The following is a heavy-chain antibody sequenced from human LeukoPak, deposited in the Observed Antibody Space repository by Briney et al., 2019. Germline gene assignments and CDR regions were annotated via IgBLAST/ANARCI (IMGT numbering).Heavy chain of an antibody. D-gene: IGHD2-2*01. CDR2: IYPDDSDI. CDR1: GYHFTTHW. J-gene: IGHJ5*02. Sequence: GESLKISFQTSGYHFTTHWIGWVRPRPGKGPEWMAMIYPDDSDIRYSPSFQGQVTVSADKSINTAYLEWSSLKASDTAIYYCTRREGYCTDTGCYAENWFDPWGQGSLVTVSS. V-gene: IGHV5-51*01. CDR3: TRREGYCTDTGCYAENWFDP.